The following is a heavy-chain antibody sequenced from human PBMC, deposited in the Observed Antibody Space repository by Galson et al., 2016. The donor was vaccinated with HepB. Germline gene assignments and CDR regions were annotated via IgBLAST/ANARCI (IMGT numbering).Heavy chain of an antibody. J-gene: IGHJ6*02. V-gene: IGHV3-15*07. CDR1: GFTFSNAW. D-gene: IGHD3-10*01. CDR2: IKSKTDGGTT. Sequence: SLRLSCAASGFTFSNAWMNWVRQAPGKGLEWVGRIKSKTDGGTTDYAAPVKGRFTISRDDSKNTLYLQMHSLKTEDTAVYYCTTTLWFGELWHYGVDVWGQGTTVTVSS. CDR3: TTTLWFGELWHYGVDV.